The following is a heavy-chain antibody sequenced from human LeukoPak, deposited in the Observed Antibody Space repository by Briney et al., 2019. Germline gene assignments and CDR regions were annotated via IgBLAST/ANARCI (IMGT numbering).Heavy chain of an antibody. Sequence: GGSLRLSCAASGFTFSSYSMNWVRQAPGKGLEWVSSISSSSSYIYYADSVKGRFTISRDNAKNSLYLQMNSLRAEDTAVYYCARDQYYYDSSGYYFEPLLFDYWGQGTLVTVSS. J-gene: IGHJ4*02. CDR1: GFTFSSYS. V-gene: IGHV3-21*01. D-gene: IGHD3-22*01. CDR3: ARDQYYYDSSGYYFEPLLFDY. CDR2: ISSSSSYI.